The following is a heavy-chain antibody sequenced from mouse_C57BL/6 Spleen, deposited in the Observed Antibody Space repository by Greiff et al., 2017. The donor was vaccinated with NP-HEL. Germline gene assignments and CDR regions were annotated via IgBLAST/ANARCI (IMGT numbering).Heavy chain of an antibody. D-gene: IGHD2-3*01. J-gene: IGHJ3*01. Sequence: QVQLKESGAELVRPGASVTLSCKASGYTFTDYEMHWVKQTPVHGLEWIGAIDPETGGTAYNQKFKGKAILTADKSSSTAYMELRSLTSEDSAVYYCTRHLYDGYGTWFAYWGQGTLVTVSA. CDR1: GYTFTDYE. CDR2: IDPETGGT. V-gene: IGHV1-15*01. CDR3: TRHLYDGYGTWFAY.